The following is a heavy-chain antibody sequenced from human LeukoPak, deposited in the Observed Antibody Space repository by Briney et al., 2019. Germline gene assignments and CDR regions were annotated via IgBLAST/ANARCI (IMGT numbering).Heavy chain of an antibody. CDR3: ARGGAHGDYVGY. D-gene: IGHD4-17*01. CDR2: IYYSGST. CDR1: GGSISSGGYY. V-gene: IGHV4-31*01. J-gene: IGHJ4*02. Sequence: PSQTLSLTCTVSGGSISSGGYYWSWIPHHPGKSLEWIGYIYYSGSTYYNPSPKSPVTLSVDTSKNQSSRKLSSVTAADTAVYYCARGGAHGDYVGYWGQGTLVTVSS.